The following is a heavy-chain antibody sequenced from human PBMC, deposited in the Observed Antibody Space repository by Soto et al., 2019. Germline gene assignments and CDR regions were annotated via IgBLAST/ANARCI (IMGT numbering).Heavy chain of an antibody. D-gene: IGHD6-19*01. CDR2: IIPIFGTA. CDR1: GGTFSSYA. Sequence: QVQLVQSGAEVKKPGSSVKVSCKASGGTFSSYAISWVRQAPGQGLEWMGGIIPIFGTANYAQKFQGRVTITADESTSTAYMELSSLRSEDTAVYYCARRIHSPAGSLRAFDICGQGTMVTVSS. V-gene: IGHV1-69*01. J-gene: IGHJ3*02. CDR3: ARRIHSPAGSLRAFDI.